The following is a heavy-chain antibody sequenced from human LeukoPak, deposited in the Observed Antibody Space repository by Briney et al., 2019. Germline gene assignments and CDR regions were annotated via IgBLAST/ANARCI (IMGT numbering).Heavy chain of an antibody. Sequence: GGSLRLSCAASGFTFSSYGMHWVRQAPGKGLEWVSVIYSGGSTYYADSVKGRFTISRDNSKNMLYLQMNSLRAEDTAVYYCTRDKVTATPILYYYYGMDVWGQGTTVTVSS. V-gene: IGHV3-NL1*01. CDR3: TRDKVTATPILYYYYGMDV. CDR1: GFTFSSYG. CDR2: IYSGGST. J-gene: IGHJ6*02. D-gene: IGHD2-21*02.